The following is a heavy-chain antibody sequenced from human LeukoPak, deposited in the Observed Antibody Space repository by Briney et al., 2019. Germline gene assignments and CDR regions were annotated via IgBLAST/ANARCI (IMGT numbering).Heavy chain of an antibody. J-gene: IGHJ5*02. CDR2: IYYSGST. CDR3: ARAPPPLTYYYGSGSRESGGWFDP. D-gene: IGHD3-10*01. Sequence: PSETLSLTCTVPGGSVSSGSYYWSWIRQPPGKGLEWIGYIYYSGSTNYNPSLKSRVTISVDTSKNQFSLKLSSVTAADTAVYYCARAPPPLTYYYGSGSRESGGWFDPWGQGTLVTVSS. V-gene: IGHV4-61*01. CDR1: GGSVSSGSYY.